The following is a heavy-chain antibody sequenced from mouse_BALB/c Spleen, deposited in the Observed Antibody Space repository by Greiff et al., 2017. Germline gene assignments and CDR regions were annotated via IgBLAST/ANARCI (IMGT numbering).Heavy chain of an antibody. D-gene: IGHD2-1*01. Sequence: VQLQQSGAELAKPGASVKMSCKASGYTFTSYWMHWVKQRPGQGLEWIGYINPSTGYTEYNQKFKDKATLTADKSSSTAYMQLSSLTSEDSAVYYCARERDGKGFAYWGQGTLVTVSA. CDR2: INPSTGYT. J-gene: IGHJ3*01. CDR1: GYTFTSYW. CDR3: ARERDGKGFAY. V-gene: IGHV1-7*01.